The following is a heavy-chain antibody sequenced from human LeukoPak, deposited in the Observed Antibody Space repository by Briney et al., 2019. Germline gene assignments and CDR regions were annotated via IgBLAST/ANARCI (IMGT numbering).Heavy chain of an antibody. J-gene: IGHJ4*02. Sequence: SETLSLTCTVSGYSISSGYYWGWIRQPPGKGLEWIGSIYHSGSTYYNPSLKSRVTMSVDTSKNQFSLKLTSVTAADTAVYYCASETYYYDSSGYYIFDYWGQGTLVTVSS. V-gene: IGHV4-38-2*02. CDR1: GYSISSGYY. D-gene: IGHD3-22*01. CDR2: IYHSGST. CDR3: ASETYYYDSSGYYIFDY.